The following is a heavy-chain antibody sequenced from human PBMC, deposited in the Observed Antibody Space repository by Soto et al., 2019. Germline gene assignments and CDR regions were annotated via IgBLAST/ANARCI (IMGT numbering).Heavy chain of an antibody. CDR3: ARDDKAARPAGSRD. Sequence: SVKVSCKASGGTFSSYAISWVRQAPGQGLEWMGGIIPIFGTANYAQKFQGRVTITADESTSTAYMELSSLRSEDTAVYYCARDDKAARPAGSRDWGQGTLVTVSS. CDR2: IIPIFGTA. V-gene: IGHV1-69*13. CDR1: GGTFSSYA. D-gene: IGHD6-6*01. J-gene: IGHJ4*02.